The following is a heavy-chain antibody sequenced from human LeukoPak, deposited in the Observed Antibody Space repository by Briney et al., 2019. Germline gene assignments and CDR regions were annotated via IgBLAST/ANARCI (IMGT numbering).Heavy chain of an antibody. D-gene: IGHD6-13*01. J-gene: IGHJ3*01. CDR3: ARDARGAAAADDAFDL. CDR2: IIPIFGTA. CDR1: GGSFSSYA. Sequence: SVKVSCKASGGSFSSYAISWVRQAPGQGLEWMGGIIPIFGTANYAQKFQGRVTMTRDTYLSTAYMELSSLRSEDTAMYYCARDARGAAAADDAFDLWGQGTVVTVSS. V-gene: IGHV1-69*05.